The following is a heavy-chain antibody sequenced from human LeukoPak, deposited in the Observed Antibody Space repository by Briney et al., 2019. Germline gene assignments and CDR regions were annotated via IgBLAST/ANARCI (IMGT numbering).Heavy chain of an antibody. CDR2: ISSSSSYI. D-gene: IGHD6-19*01. CDR3: ARVEWLDRGYYMDV. J-gene: IGHJ6*03. CDR1: KFTFSSYS. V-gene: IGHV3-21*01. Sequence: GGSLRLSCAASKFTFSSYSMKWVRQAPGKGLEWVSSISSSSSYIYYADSVKGRFTISRDNAKNSLYLQMNSLRADDTAVYYCARVEWLDRGYYMDVWGKGTTVTVSS.